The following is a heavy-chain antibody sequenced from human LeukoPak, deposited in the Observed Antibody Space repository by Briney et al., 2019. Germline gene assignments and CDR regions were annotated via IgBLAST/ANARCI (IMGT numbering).Heavy chain of an antibody. Sequence: PGGSLRLSCAASGFTFSSYSMNWVRQPPGKGLEWIGEINHSGSTNYNPSLKSRVTISVDTSKNQFSLKLSSVTAADTAVYYCAGGYYDSSGPFDYWGQGTLVTVSS. CDR2: INHSGST. CDR3: AGGYYDSSGPFDY. CDR1: GFTFSSYS. V-gene: IGHV4-34*08. D-gene: IGHD3-22*01. J-gene: IGHJ4*02.